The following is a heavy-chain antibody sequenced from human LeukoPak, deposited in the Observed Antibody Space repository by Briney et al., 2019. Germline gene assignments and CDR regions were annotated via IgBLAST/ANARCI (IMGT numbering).Heavy chain of an antibody. Sequence: SETLSLTCAVYGGSFSGYYWSWIRQPPGKGLEWIGEINHSGSTNYNPSLKSRVTISVDTSKNQFSLKLSSVTAADTAAYYCARVVTMVRGVIIRDAFDIWGQGTMVTVSS. D-gene: IGHD3-10*01. V-gene: IGHV4-34*01. CDR3: ARVVTMVRGVIIRDAFDI. CDR1: GGSFSGYY. CDR2: INHSGST. J-gene: IGHJ3*02.